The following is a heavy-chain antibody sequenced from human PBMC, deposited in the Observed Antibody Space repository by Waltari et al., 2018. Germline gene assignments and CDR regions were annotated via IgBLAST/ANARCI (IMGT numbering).Heavy chain of an antibody. V-gene: IGHV3-9*01. J-gene: IGHJ5*02. D-gene: IGHD3-10*01. CDR2: ISWNSGSI. CDR3: AKAYYYGSGSPVPLFDP. CDR1: GFPFDDYA. Sequence: EVQLVESGGGLVQPGRSLRLSCAASGFPFDDYAMHWVRPAHRRGLEWVSGISWNSGSIGYADSVKGRFTISRDNAKNSLYLQMNSLRAEDTALYYCAKAYYYGSGSPVPLFDPWGQGTLVTVSS.